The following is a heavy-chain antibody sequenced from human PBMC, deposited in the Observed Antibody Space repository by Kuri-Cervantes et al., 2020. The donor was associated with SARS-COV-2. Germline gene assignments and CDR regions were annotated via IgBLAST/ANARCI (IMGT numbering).Heavy chain of an antibody. D-gene: IGHD5-18*01. V-gene: IGHV3-7*01. CDR2: IKQDGSEK. CDR1: GFTFSSYW. CDR3: ARDRAMVVGSSWYFDL. J-gene: IGHJ2*01. Sequence: GGSLRLSCAASGFTFSSYWMSWVRQAPGKGLEWVANIKQDGSEKYYVDSVKGRFTISRDNSKNTLYLEMNSLRVEDAAVYYCARDRAMVVGSSWYFDLWGRGTLVTVSS.